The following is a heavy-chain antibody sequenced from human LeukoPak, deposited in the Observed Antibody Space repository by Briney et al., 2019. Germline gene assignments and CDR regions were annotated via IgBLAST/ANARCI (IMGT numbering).Heavy chain of an antibody. J-gene: IGHJ6*02. CDR2: INHSGST. D-gene: IGHD3-3*01. CDR1: GGSFSGYY. V-gene: IGHV4-34*01. Sequence: PSETLSLTCAVYGGSFSGYYWSWIRQPPGKGLEWIGEINHSGSTNYNPSLKSRVTISVDTSKNQFSLKLSSVTAADTAVYYCARGLSRITIFGVVTPDGMDVWGQGTTVTVSS. CDR3: ARGLSRITIFGVVTPDGMDV.